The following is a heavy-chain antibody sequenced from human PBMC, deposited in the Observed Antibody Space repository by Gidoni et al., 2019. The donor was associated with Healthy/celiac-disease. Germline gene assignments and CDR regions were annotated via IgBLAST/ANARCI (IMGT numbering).Heavy chain of an antibody. V-gene: IGHV3-7*03. D-gene: IGHD2-2*01. CDR3: ARALVVVPAAMPFDY. Sequence: EVQLVESGGGLVQPGGSLRLSWAASGFTFSSYWMSWVRQAPGKGLEWVANIKQDGSEKYYVDSVKGRFTISRDNAKNSLYLQMNSLRAEDTAVYYCARALVVVPAAMPFDYWGQGTLVTVSS. CDR1: GFTFSSYW. J-gene: IGHJ4*02. CDR2: IKQDGSEK.